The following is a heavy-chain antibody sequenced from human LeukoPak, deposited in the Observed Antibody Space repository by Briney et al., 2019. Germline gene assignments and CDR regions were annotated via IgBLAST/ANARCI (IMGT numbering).Heavy chain of an antibody. Sequence: GGSLRLSCAVSGFTFGSYWMTWVRQAPGKGLEWVANIRQDGSETYYVDSVKGRFTISRDNAKNSLYLQMNSLRAEDTAVYFCARGLGYSYGKFDYWGQGTLVAVSS. J-gene: IGHJ4*02. V-gene: IGHV3-7*01. CDR1: GFTFGSYW. CDR3: ARGLGYSYGKFDY. D-gene: IGHD5-18*01. CDR2: IRQDGSET.